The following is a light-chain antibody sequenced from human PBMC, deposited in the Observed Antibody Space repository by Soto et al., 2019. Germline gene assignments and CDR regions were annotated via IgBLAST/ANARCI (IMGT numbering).Light chain of an antibody. J-gene: IGLJ2*01. V-gene: IGLV2-14*01. CDR2: EVS. Sequence: QSVLTQPASVSGSPGQSITISCTGTSSDVGGYNYVSWYQQRPGKAPKLMIYEVSNRPSGVSNRFSGSKSGNTASLTISGLQAADEAAYYCTSYTTPGTHVVFGGGTQLTVL. CDR3: TSYTTPGTHVV. CDR1: SSDVGGYNY.